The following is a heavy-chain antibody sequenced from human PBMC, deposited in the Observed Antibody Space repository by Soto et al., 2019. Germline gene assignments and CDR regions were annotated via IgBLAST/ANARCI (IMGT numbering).Heavy chain of an antibody. D-gene: IGHD3-16*02. V-gene: IGHV4-39*01. Sequence: SETLSLTCTVSGGSISSSSYYWGWIRQPPGKGLEWIGSIYYSGSTYYNPSLKSRVTISVDTSKNQFSLKLSSVTAADTAVYYCARHPVNHFDYWGQGTLVTVSS. CDR3: ARHPVNHFDY. CDR1: GGSISSSSYY. CDR2: IYYSGST. J-gene: IGHJ4*02.